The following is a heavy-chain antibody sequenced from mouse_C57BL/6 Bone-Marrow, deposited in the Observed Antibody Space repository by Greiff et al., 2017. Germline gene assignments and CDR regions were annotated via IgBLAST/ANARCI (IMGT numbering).Heavy chain of an antibody. CDR1: GYAFSSSW. Sequence: QVQLKESGPELVKPGASVKISCTASGYAFSSSWMNWVKQRPGKGLEWIGRIYTGDGDTNYTGKLKGKATLTADKSSSTAYMQLSSLTSEDYAVYFCSRYYESYYFDVWGTGTTVTVTS. D-gene: IGHD2-4*01. CDR2: IYTGDGDT. CDR3: SRYYESYYFDV. J-gene: IGHJ1*03. V-gene: IGHV1-82*01.